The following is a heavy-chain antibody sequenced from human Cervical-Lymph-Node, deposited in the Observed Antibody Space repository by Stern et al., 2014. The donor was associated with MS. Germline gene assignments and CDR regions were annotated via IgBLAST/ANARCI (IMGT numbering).Heavy chain of an antibody. CDR2: IYSDGST. Sequence: VQLVESGGGLVQPGGSLRLSCAASGFTVRTNYMSWVRQVPGKGLEWVSLIYSDGSTYYADSVKGRFTISRDNSKNTVHLQMNSLRAEDTAVYYCARDRAFITGNAFDIWGQGTMVTVSS. CDR1: GFTVRTNY. J-gene: IGHJ3*02. D-gene: IGHD3-10*01. CDR3: ARDRAFITGNAFDI. V-gene: IGHV3-53*01.